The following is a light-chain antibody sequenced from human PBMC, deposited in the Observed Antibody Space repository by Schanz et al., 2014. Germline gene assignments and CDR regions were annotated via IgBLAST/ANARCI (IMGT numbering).Light chain of an antibody. V-gene: IGLV2-8*01. Sequence: QSALTQPPSASGSPGQSVTISCTGTSSDIGGYNFVSWYQQHPGKSPKLMISEVNKRPSGVPDRFSGSKSGTSASLAISGLQSEDEADYYCAAWDDSLNGRVFGGGTKLTVL. CDR2: EVN. CDR3: AAWDDSLNGRV. J-gene: IGLJ3*02. CDR1: SSDIGGYNF.